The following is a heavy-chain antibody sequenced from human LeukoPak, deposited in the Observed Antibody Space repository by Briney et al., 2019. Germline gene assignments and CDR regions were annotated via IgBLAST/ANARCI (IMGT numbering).Heavy chain of an antibody. D-gene: IGHD3-10*01. CDR2: IYWDDDK. J-gene: IGHJ4*02. CDR3: AHSVVRGRSPPFDY. Sequence: SGPTLVHPTQTLTLTCTFSGFSLTTTAVGVGWIRQPPGKALEWLALIYWDDDKRYSSFLKRRLTITKDTSTDQVVLTMTNMDPVDTATYYCAHSVVRGRSPPFDYWGQGTLVTVSS. V-gene: IGHV2-5*02. CDR1: GFSLTTTAVG.